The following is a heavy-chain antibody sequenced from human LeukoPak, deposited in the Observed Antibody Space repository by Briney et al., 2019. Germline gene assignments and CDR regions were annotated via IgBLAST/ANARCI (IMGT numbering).Heavy chain of an antibody. Sequence: SETLSLTCTVSGGSVSSGSYYWSWIRQPPGKRLEWIGYIYYSGITNYTPSLKSRVTISVETSKNQFSLKLTSVTAADTAVYYCARVLSSGWAGFDYWGQGALVTVSS. V-gene: IGHV4-61*01. D-gene: IGHD6-19*01. CDR2: IYYSGIT. CDR3: ARVLSSGWAGFDY. CDR1: GGSVSSGSYY. J-gene: IGHJ4*02.